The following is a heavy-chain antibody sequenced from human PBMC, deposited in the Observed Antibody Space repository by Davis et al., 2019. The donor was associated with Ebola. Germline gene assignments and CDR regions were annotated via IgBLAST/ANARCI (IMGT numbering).Heavy chain of an antibody. CDR3: ARRSREYGWFDP. Sequence: GSLRLSCTVSGPSITYHYWTWVRQAPGKGLEWIGHIDDSGNTEYSPSLKSRVTISRDTSKNQFSLKLSSVTAADTAVYYCARRSREYGWFDPWGQGTVVTVSS. CDR1: GPSITYHY. J-gene: IGHJ5*02. V-gene: IGHV4-59*08. D-gene: IGHD4-17*01. CDR2: IDDSGNT.